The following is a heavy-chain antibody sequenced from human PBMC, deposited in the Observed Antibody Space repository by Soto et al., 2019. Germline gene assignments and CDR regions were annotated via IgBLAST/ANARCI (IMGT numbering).Heavy chain of an antibody. CDR1: GFTFSSYG. V-gene: IGHV3-33*01. Sequence: QVQLVESGGGVVQPGRSLRLSCAASGFTFSSYGMHWVRQAPGKGLEWVAVIWYDGSNKYYADSVKGRFTISRDNSKNTLYLQMNSLRAEDTAVYYCARDAYDYGDYVGLDYWGQGTLVTVSS. CDR2: IWYDGSNK. CDR3: ARDAYDYGDYVGLDY. D-gene: IGHD4-17*01. J-gene: IGHJ4*02.